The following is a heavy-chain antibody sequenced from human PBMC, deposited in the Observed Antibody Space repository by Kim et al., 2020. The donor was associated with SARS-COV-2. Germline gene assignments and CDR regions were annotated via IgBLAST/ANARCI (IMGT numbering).Heavy chain of an antibody. V-gene: IGHV3-11*06. J-gene: IGHJ6*02. Sequence: RFTISRDNAENTLYLQMNSLRAEDTAVYYCARAQTSSTWFSLNYYYYGMDVWGQGTTVTVSS. CDR3: ARAQTSSTWFSLNYYYYGMDV. D-gene: IGHD6-13*01.